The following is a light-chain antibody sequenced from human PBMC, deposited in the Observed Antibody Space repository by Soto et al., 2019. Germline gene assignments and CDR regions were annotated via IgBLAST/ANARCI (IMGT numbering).Light chain of an antibody. CDR3: QQIYSAPLT. Sequence: DIQMTQSPSSLSASVGDRVTITCRASQSITTSSNWYRQKPGKAPKLLIYAASSLQSGVPSRFRGSGSETEFTLSISSLQPADFATYFCQQIYSAPLTFGGGTTVEIK. CDR1: QSITTS. J-gene: IGKJ4*01. CDR2: AAS. V-gene: IGKV1-39*01.